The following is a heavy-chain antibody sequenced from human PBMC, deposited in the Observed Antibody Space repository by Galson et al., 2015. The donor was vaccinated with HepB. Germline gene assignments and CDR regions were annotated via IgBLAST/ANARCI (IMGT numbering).Heavy chain of an antibody. Sequence: SVKVSCKASGGGFRSYAISWVRQAPGQGLEWMGGIIPIFGKANYAEKFQGRVTITADEPTSTAYMELSSLRSEDTAVYYCARGWGEAARLTPTYYYYYMDVWGKGTTVTVSS. CDR2: IIPIFGKA. CDR1: GGGFRSYA. V-gene: IGHV1-69*13. CDR3: ARGWGEAARLTPTYYYYYMDV. D-gene: IGHD6-6*01. J-gene: IGHJ6*03.